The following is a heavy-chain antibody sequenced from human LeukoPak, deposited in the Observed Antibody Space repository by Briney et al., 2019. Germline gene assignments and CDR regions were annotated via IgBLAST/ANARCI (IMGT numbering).Heavy chain of an antibody. CDR2: IYPGDSEI. Sequence: MPGESLKISCKGSGYRVTDSWIGWVRQMPGKGLEWMGIIYPGDSEIRYSPSFQGQVTFSADKSITTAYLQWSSLKASDTAMYYCAGLESARLGNSLYMYWGQGALVTVSS. CDR1: GYRVTDSW. D-gene: IGHD6-13*01. V-gene: IGHV5-51*01. J-gene: IGHJ4*02. CDR3: AGLESARLGNSLYMY.